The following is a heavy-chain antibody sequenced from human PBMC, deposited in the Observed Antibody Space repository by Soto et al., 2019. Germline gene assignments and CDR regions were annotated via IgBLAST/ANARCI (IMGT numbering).Heavy chain of an antibody. CDR2: IIPIFGTA. V-gene: IGHV1-69*13. CDR3: ARDRRVGATLSQYYFDY. CDR1: RGTFSSYA. D-gene: IGHD1-26*01. J-gene: IGHJ4*02. Sequence: SVKVSCKAPRGTFSSYAISWARQAPGQGLEWMGGIIPIFGTANYAQKFQGRVTITADESTSTAYMELSSLRSEDTAVYYCARDRRVGATLSQYYFDYWGQGTLVTVSS.